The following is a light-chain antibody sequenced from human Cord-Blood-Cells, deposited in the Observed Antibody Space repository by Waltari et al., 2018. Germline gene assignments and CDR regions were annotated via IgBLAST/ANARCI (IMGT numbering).Light chain of an antibody. CDR3: QQSYSTPYT. J-gene: IGKJ2*01. V-gene: IGKV1-39*01. CDR1: QSISSY. Sequence: DIQMTQSPYSLSASVGDRVTITCRASQSISSYLNWYQQKPGKAPKLLIYAASSLQSGVPSRFSGSGSGTDFTLTISSLQPKDFATYYCQQSYSTPYTFGQGTKLEIK. CDR2: AAS.